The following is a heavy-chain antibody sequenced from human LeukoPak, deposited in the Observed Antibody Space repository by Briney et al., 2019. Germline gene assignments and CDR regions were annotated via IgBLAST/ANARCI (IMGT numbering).Heavy chain of an antibody. CDR3: AKGAPGAFDV. Sequence: ASVKVSCKASGYTFTSYDINWVRQSTGHGLEWMGWMSPKSGKIGYAQKFQGRVTMTRNTSISIAYMELSSLRSEDTAVYYCAKGAPGAFDVWGQGTMVTVS. CDR1: GYTFTSYD. V-gene: IGHV1-8*01. CDR2: MSPKSGKI. J-gene: IGHJ3*01.